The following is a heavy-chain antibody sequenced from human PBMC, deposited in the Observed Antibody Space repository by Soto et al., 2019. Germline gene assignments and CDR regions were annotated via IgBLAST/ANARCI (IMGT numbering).Heavy chain of an antibody. CDR3: ARETGENWTYEAH. Sequence: PSETLSLTCMVSVAYISYFSWSWIRQPAGKGLEWIGRITINGNTQKNPSFKSRVTMSIDTSRNHFSLNLQSATAADTALYYCARETGENWTYEAHWGPGTQVTVSS. CDR1: VAYISYFS. D-gene: IGHD1-7*01. J-gene: IGHJ1*01. V-gene: IGHV4-4*07. CDR2: ITINGNT.